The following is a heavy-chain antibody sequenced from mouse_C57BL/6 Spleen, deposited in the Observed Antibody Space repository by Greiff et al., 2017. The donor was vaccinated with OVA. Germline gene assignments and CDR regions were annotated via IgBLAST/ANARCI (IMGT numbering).Heavy chain of an antibody. J-gene: IGHJ3*01. CDR1: GFTFSSYA. Sequence: EVMLVESGGGLVKPGGSLKLSCAASGFTFSSYAMSWVRQTPEKRLEWVATISDGGSYTYYPANVQGRFTISRDNAKNNLYLQMSHLKSEDTAMYYCAREYYCSSPTWFAYWGQGTLVTVSA. D-gene: IGHD1-1*01. CDR2: ISDGGSYT. V-gene: IGHV5-4*01. CDR3: AREYYCSSPTWFAY.